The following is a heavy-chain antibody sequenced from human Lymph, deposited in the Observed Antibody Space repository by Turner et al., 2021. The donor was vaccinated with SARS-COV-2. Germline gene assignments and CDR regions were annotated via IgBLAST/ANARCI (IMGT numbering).Heavy chain of an antibody. J-gene: IGHJ4*02. CDR3: AIRRWLRGPIDY. CDR2: ISYSGST. V-gene: IGHV4-39*02. Sequence: QLQLQESGPGLLKPSETLSLTCTVSGGSISSSSYYWGWIRQPPGKGLEWIGSISYSGSTYYNPSLKSRVTISVDKSKNHFSLKLSSVTAADTALYYCAIRRWLRGPIDYWGQGTLVTVSS. D-gene: IGHD5-12*01. CDR1: GGSISSSSYY.